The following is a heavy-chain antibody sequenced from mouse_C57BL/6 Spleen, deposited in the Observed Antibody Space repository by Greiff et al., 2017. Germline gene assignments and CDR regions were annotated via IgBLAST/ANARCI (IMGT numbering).Heavy chain of an antibody. CDR3: TIEGHPDYAMDY. J-gene: IGHJ4*01. Sequence: QVQLQQPGAELVKPGASVKVSCKASGYNFTSYWMHWVKQRPGQGLEWIGRIHPSDSDTNYNQKFKGKATLTVDKSSSTAYMPLSSLTSEDSAVYYCTIEGHPDYAMDYWGQGTSVTVSS. CDR2: IHPSDSDT. V-gene: IGHV1-74*01. CDR1: GYNFTSYW.